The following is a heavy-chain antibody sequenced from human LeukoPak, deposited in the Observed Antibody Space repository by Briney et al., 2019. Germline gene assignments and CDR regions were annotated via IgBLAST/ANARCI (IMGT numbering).Heavy chain of an antibody. V-gene: IGHV4-34*01. J-gene: IGHJ4*02. Sequence: SETLSLTCAVYGGSFSGYYWSWIRQPPGKGLEWIGEFNHSESTNYNPSLKSRVTISVDTSKNQFSLKLSSVTAADTAVYYCARALGVAYCGGNCYSPRYFDYWGQGTLVTVSS. CDR3: ARALGVAYCGGNCYSPRYFDY. CDR1: GGSFSGYY. CDR2: FNHSEST. D-gene: IGHD2-21*02.